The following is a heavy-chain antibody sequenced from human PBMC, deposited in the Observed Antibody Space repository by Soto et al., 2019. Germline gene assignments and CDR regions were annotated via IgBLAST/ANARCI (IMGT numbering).Heavy chain of an antibody. D-gene: IGHD2-8*01. CDR1: GFTFSSDW. CDR2: INISGSST. Sequence: GGSLRLSCAASGFTFSSDWMHWVRQAAGKGLEWVSSINISGSSTYYADSVKGRFTISRDNSKNTLYLQMNSLRAEDTAVYYCAGRYCTNGVCYTNYYYYIDVWGKGTTVTVSS. V-gene: IGHV3-74*01. J-gene: IGHJ6*03. CDR3: AGRYCTNGVCYTNYYYYIDV.